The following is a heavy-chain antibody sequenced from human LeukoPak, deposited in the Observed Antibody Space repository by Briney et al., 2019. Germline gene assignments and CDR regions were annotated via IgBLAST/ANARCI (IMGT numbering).Heavy chain of an antibody. J-gene: IGHJ4*02. CDR2: IRSKANSYAT. CDR1: GFTFSGSA. Sequence: GGSLRLSCAASGFTFSGSAMHWVRQASGKGLEWVGRIRSKANSYATAYAASVKGRFTISRDDSKNTTYLQMNSLKTEDTAVYYCTSRPLLSYYGSGRTRSDYWGQGTLSPSPQ. D-gene: IGHD3-10*01. CDR3: TSRPLLSYYGSGRTRSDY. V-gene: IGHV3-73*01.